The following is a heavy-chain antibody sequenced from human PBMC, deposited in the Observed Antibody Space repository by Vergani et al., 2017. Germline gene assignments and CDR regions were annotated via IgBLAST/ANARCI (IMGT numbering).Heavy chain of an antibody. Sequence: EVQLVQFGAEVKKPGATMKISCKVSGYTFTDHYMHWVKKAPGKGLEWMGLVDPEDGETIYAEKFKGRVTIAADTSTDTAHLELSSLRSEDTAVYYCATPQTVTTGGMEVWGQGTTVIVSS. J-gene: IGHJ6*02. D-gene: IGHD4-17*01. CDR2: VDPEDGET. CDR1: GYTFTDHY. V-gene: IGHV1-69-2*01. CDR3: ATPQTVTTGGMEV.